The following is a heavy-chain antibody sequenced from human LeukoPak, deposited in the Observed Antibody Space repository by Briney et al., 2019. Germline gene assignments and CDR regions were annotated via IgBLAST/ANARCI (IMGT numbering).Heavy chain of an antibody. V-gene: IGHV4-4*07. CDR2: ICISGGT. Sequence: SETLSLTRSVSGGSISAWCWSLIRQPAGEGLEWIGRICISGGTNYKPSLKSRVTMSADMSKNEISLKLTSVTAADTAVYYCAPGAGDFDYWGQGILVSVSS. D-gene: IGHD1-14*01. CDR1: GGSISAWC. J-gene: IGHJ4*02. CDR3: APGAGDFDY.